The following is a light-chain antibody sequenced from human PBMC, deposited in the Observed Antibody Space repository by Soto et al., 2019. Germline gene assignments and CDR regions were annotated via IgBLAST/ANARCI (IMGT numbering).Light chain of an antibody. CDR3: QQYYQWPLT. V-gene: IGKV3-15*01. CDR1: QSVSST. Sequence: EIVMTQSPATLSVSPGERATLSCRASQSVSSTLAWYQQIPGQAPRLLIYGTSTRATGIPARFSGSGSGTEFTLTISSLQSEDFAFYYCQQYYQWPLTFGGGTKVGVK. J-gene: IGKJ4*01. CDR2: GTS.